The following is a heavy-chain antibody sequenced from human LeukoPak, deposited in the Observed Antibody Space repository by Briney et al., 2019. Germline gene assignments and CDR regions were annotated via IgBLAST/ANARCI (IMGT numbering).Heavy chain of an antibody. CDR1: GGTFSSYA. CDR2: IIPIFGTA. CDR3: ARVFRSGVGATQSPPDY. Sequence: GSSVKVSCKASGGTFSSYAISWVRQAPGQGLEWMGGIIPIFGTANYAQKFQGRVTITADKSTSTAYMELSSLRSEDTAVYYCARVFRSGVGATQSPPDYWGQGTLVTVSS. V-gene: IGHV1-69*06. J-gene: IGHJ4*02. D-gene: IGHD1-26*01.